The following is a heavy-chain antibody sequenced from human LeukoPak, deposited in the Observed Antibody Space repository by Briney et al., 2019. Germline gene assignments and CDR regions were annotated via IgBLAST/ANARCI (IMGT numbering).Heavy chain of an antibody. CDR2: ISSSSSYI. CDR3: ARVISGWLGGY. V-gene: IGHV3-21*01. J-gene: IGHJ4*02. CDR1: GFTFSSYS. D-gene: IGHD5-24*01. Sequence: GGSLRLSCAASGFTFSSYSMNWVRQAPGKGLEWVSSISSSSSYIYYADSVKGRFTISRDNAKNSLYLQMNSLRAEDAAVYYCARVISGWLGGYWGQGTLVTVSS.